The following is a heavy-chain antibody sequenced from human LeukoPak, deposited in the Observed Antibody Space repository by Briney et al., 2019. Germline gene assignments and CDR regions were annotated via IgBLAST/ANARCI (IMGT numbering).Heavy chain of an antibody. V-gene: IGHV1-2*02. D-gene: IGHD6-6*01. Sequence: ASVKVSCMASAYRFSDYYLHWVRQAPGQGLQWMGWISPNSGGTNYAQKFQGRVTMTRDTSISTVYMELNRLTSDDTAVYYCARGWRINSSGGVVDPWGQGNLVTVSS. CDR3: ARGWRINSSGGVVDP. J-gene: IGHJ5*02. CDR2: ISPNSGGT. CDR1: AYRFSDYY.